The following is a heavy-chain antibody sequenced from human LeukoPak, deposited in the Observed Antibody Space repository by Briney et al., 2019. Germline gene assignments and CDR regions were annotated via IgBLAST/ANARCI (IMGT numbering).Heavy chain of an antibody. V-gene: IGHV4-4*07. CDR3: ARRGYSYGTFDY. CDR2: IYTSGSI. D-gene: IGHD5-18*01. J-gene: IGHJ4*02. Sequence: SETLSLTCTVSGGSISSYYWSWIRQPAGKGLEWIGRIYTSGSINYNPSLKSRVTISVDTSKNQFSLKLSSVTAADTAVYYCARRGYSYGTFDYWGQGTLVTVSS. CDR1: GGSISSYY.